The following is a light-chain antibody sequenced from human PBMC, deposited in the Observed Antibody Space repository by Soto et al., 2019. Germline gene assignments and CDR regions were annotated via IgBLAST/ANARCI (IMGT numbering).Light chain of an antibody. CDR1: SSDVGGYNY. Sequence: QSALTQPASVSGSPGQSITISCTGTSSDVGGYNYVSWYQQHPGKAPKLLIYEVSNRPSGVFNRFSGSKSGNTASLTISGLQAEDEADYYCTSYTSSSTWVFGGGTQLTV. CDR3: TSYTSSSTWV. CDR2: EVS. J-gene: IGLJ3*02. V-gene: IGLV2-14*01.